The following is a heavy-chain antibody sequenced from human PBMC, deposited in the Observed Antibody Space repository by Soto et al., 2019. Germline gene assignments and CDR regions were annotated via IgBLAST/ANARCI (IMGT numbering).Heavy chain of an antibody. V-gene: IGHV4-4*02. CDR3: TRASASSMLRGVVIN. CDR1: SGSISTDNW. CDR2: MYHSGDS. J-gene: IGHJ4*02. Sequence: PSETLSLTCAVSSGSISTDNWLSWVRQPPGKGLEWIGEMYHSGDSNFNPSLKSRVTISVDKSKNQFSMQMASVTAADTALYYCTRASASSMLRGVVINWGRGTQVTVSS. D-gene: IGHD3-10*01.